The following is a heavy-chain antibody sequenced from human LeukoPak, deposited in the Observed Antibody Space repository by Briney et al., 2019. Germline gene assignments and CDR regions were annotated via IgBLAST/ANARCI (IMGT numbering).Heavy chain of an antibody. V-gene: IGHV3-11*01. CDR3: ARDKSNKGHDC. CDR2: VSNGGSSSI. J-gene: IGHJ4*02. Sequence: GGSLRLSCAVSGFTLSDYYMTWIRQAPGKGLEWVSYVSNGGSSSILYADSVKGRFTVFRDYAKNSLYLQMDSLRADDTGVYYCARDKSNKGHDCWGQGTLVTVSS. CDR1: GFTLSDYY.